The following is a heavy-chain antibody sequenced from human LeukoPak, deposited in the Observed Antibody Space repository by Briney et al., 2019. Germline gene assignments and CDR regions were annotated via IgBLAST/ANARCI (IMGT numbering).Heavy chain of an antibody. CDR1: AYSISSGYY. D-gene: IGHD5-18*01. V-gene: IGHV4-38-2*02. J-gene: IGHJ4*02. Sequence: PSESLSLTCPVSAYSISSGYYWGWIRQPPGKGLEWIGSIYHSGSTYYNPSLKSRVTISVDTSKNQFSLQLSSVTAADTAVYYCARAPGYSYGYWGEFDYWGQGTLVTVSS. CDR2: IYHSGST. CDR3: ARAPGYSYGYWGEFDY.